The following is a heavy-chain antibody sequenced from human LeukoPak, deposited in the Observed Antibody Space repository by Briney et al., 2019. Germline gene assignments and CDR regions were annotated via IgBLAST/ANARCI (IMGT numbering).Heavy chain of an antibody. V-gene: IGHV4-34*01. Sequence: PSETLSLTCAVYGGSFSGYYWSWIRQPPGKGLEWIGEINHSGSTNYNPSLKSRVTISVDTSKNQFSLKLSSVTAADTAVYYCARASRNWFDPWGQGTLVTVSS. CDR2: INHSGST. J-gene: IGHJ5*02. CDR3: ARASRNWFDP. CDR1: GGSFSGYY.